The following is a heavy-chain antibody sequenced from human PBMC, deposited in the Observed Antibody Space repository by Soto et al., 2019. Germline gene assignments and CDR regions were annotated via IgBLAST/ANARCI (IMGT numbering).Heavy chain of an antibody. V-gene: IGHV1-69*01. CDR2: IIPLFGTA. CDR3: ARDRDDYGSGNYYNRIDF. D-gene: IGHD3-10*01. Sequence: QVQLVQSGAEVKKPGSSVKVSCKASGGIFSTYAISWLRQAPGQGLEWMGGIIPLFGTANYAQRFQGRGTSTADETTSTAYMELSRLRSEDTAVYYCARDRDDYGSGNYYNRIDFWGQGTLVTVSS. J-gene: IGHJ4*02. CDR1: GGIFSTYA.